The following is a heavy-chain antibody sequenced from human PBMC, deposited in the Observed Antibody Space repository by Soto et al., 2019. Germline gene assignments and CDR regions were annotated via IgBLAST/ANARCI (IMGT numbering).Heavy chain of an antibody. Sequence: EVQLVESGGGLVQPGGSLRLSCAASGFTFSSYWMHWVRQAPGKGLVWVSRINSDGSSTTYADSVKGRFTISRDNAKNPLYLQKNSPRAQDTAVYYCARVETCSSTSCYSVFDYWGQGTLVTVSS. J-gene: IGHJ4*02. D-gene: IGHD2-2*01. CDR1: GFTFSSYW. CDR2: INSDGSST. CDR3: ARVETCSSTSCYSVFDY. V-gene: IGHV3-74*03.